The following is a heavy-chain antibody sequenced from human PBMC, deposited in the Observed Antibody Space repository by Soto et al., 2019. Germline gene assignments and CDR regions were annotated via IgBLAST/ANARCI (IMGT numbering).Heavy chain of an antibody. D-gene: IGHD2-15*01. CDR3: AKDVIIVVVVAAPDAFDI. Sequence: QLGGPLRLSCAASGFTFSSYAMSWVRQAPGKGLEWVSAISGSGGSTYYADSVKGRFTISRDNSKNTLYLQMNSLRAEDTAVYYCAKDVIIVVVVAAPDAFDIWGQGTMVTVSS. V-gene: IGHV3-23*01. CDR1: GFTFSSYA. J-gene: IGHJ3*02. CDR2: ISGSGGST.